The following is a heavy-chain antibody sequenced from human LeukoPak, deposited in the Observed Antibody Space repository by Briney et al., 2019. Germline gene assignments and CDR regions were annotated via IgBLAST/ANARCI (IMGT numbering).Heavy chain of an antibody. Sequence: SETLSLTCNVSGGSISCRSDYWGWIRQPPGKGLERLGRIYYSGSTYYNPSLKTRVTMSVDTSKNQFSLKLSSVTAADTAVYYCARRLKVTEHFDYWGQGTLVTVSS. CDR3: ARRLKVTEHFDY. CDR1: GGSISCRSDY. J-gene: IGHJ4*02. V-gene: IGHV4-39*01. CDR2: IYYSGST. D-gene: IGHD2-21*02.